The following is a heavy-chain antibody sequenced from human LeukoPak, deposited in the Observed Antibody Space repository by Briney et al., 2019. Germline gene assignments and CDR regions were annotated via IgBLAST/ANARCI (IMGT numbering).Heavy chain of an antibody. CDR1: GFTFTGYS. D-gene: IGHD1-14*01. CDR2: IHYGGGSI. CDR3: ARDLYNHYMDV. Sequence: GGSLRLFCAASGFTFTGYSMHWVRQAPGGSLGWVSYIHYGGGSIYYADSMKGRFTISKDNAKNSLFLQINSLRAEDTAVYYCARDLYNHYMDVWGKGTTVTVSS. J-gene: IGHJ6*03. V-gene: IGHV3-48*04.